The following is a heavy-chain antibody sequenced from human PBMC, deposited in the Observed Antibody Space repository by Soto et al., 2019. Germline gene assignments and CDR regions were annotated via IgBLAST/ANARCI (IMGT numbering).Heavy chain of an antibody. D-gene: IGHD3-10*01. J-gene: IGHJ5*02. CDR3: ARGKVQIMVRANWFDP. Sequence: SETLSLTCTVSGGSISSGGYYWSWIRQHPGKGLEWIGYIYYSGSTYYNPSLKSRVTISVDTSKNQFSLKLSSVTAADTAVYYCARGKVQIMVRANWFDPWGQGTLVTVFS. CDR2: IYYSGST. CDR1: GGSISSGGYY. V-gene: IGHV4-31*03.